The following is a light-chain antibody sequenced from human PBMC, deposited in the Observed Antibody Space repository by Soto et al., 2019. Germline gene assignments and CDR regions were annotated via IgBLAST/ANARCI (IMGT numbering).Light chain of an antibody. J-gene: IGKJ4*01. CDR3: QQYYSYPLT. CDR2: AAS. Sequence: AIRMTQSPSSLSASTGDRVTITCRASQGISSYLAWYQQKPGKAPKLLIYAASTLQSGVPSRFSDSGSGTDFTLTISCLQSEDFATYYCQQYYSYPLTFGGGNKVEIK. V-gene: IGKV1-8*01. CDR1: QGISSY.